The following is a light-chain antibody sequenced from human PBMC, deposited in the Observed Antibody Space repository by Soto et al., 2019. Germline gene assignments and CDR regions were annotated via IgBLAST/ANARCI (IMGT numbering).Light chain of an antibody. CDR3: QQYYSPLWT. CDR1: QSLFDSSTNKNY. J-gene: IGKJ1*01. V-gene: IGKV4-1*01. CDR2: WSS. Sequence: DIVMTQSPDSLAVSLGERATINCNSSQSLFDSSTNKNYLAWYQQKSGQPPKLLLSWSSTRESGVPDRFSGSGSGTHFTLTISTLQAEDVAVYYCQQYYSPLWTFGQGSKVEVK.